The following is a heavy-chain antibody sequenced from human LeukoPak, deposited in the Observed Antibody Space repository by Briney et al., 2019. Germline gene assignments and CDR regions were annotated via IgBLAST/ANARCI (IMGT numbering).Heavy chain of an antibody. J-gene: IGHJ5*02. Sequence: SETLSLTCAVYGGSFSGYYWSWIRQPPGKGLEWIGEINHSGSTNYNPSLKSRVTISVDTSKNQFSLKLSSVTAADTAVYYCARTRHDFWSGSWFDPWGQGTLVTVSS. V-gene: IGHV4-34*01. CDR1: GGSFSGYY. CDR3: ARTRHDFWSGSWFDP. CDR2: INHSGST. D-gene: IGHD3-3*01.